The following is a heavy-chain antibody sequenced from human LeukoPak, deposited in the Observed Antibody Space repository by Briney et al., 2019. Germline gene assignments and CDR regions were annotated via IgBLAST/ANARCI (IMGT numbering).Heavy chain of an antibody. Sequence: PGGSLRLSCGASGFTFSSYSMNWVRQAQGKGLEWVSYISRGSGTIYYADSVKGRFTISRDNAKNSLYLQMNSLRAEDTAVYYYARDSVQDSYYYYMDVWGKGTTVTVSS. CDR1: GFTFSSYS. V-gene: IGHV3-48*01. CDR2: ISRGSGTI. J-gene: IGHJ6*03. D-gene: IGHD1-1*01. CDR3: ARDSVQDSYYYYMDV.